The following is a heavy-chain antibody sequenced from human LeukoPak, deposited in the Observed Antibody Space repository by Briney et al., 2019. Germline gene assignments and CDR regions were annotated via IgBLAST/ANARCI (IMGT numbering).Heavy chain of an antibody. D-gene: IGHD4-23*01. CDR1: GFTFSSYW. J-gene: IGHJ4*02. CDR3: ARDNGGDSWAPLDY. V-gene: IGHV3-74*01. CDR2: IKIDGSRT. Sequence: PGGSLRLSCAASGFTFSSYWMHWVRQVPGKGLVWVSRIKIDGSRTYYADSVKGRFAISRDNAKNTLYLQMNSLTAEDTAVYYCARDNGGDSWAPLDYWGQGILVTVSS.